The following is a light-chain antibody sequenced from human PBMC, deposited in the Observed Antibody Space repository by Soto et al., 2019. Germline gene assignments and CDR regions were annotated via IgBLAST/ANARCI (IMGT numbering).Light chain of an antibody. CDR3: QQSYSTPESLT. J-gene: IGKJ4*01. CDR2: AAS. CDR1: QSISSY. V-gene: IGKV1-39*01. Sequence: DIQMTQSPSSLSASVGDRVTITCRASQSISSYLNWYQQKPGKAPKLLIYAASSLQSGVPSRFSGSGSGTDFTLTISSLQPEDFATYYCQQSYSTPESLTFGGGTKVEIK.